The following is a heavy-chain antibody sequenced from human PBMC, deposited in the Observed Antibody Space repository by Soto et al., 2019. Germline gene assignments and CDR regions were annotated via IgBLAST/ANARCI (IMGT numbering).Heavy chain of an antibody. D-gene: IGHD4-17*01. CDR1: GFTFSSYS. V-gene: IGHV3-48*01. Sequence: PGGSLRLSCAASGFTFSSYSMNWVRQAPGKGLEWVSYISSSSSTIYYAASVKGRFTISRDDSKSIAYLQMNSLKTEDTAVYYCTSIDLTVTTPFDYWGQGTLVTVSS. J-gene: IGHJ4*02. CDR3: TSIDLTVTTPFDY. CDR2: ISSSSSTI.